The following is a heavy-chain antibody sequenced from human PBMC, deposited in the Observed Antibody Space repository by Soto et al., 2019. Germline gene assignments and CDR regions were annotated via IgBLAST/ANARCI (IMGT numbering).Heavy chain of an antibody. CDR2: ISHDGTNK. J-gene: IGHJ4*02. D-gene: IGHD3-22*01. Sequence: GGSLRLSSAVSGFSLSDCTVHWVRQAPGKGLEWVAAISHDGTNKNYGDSVKGRFTISRDNSKKTLYLQMNSLRPEDTALYYCAKDEYYYSRSGYYIFDSWGQGTRVTVSS. V-gene: IGHV3-30*04. CDR1: GFSLSDCT. CDR3: AKDEYYYSRSGYYIFDS.